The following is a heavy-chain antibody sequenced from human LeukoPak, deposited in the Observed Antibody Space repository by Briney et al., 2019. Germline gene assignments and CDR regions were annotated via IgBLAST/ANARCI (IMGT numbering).Heavy chain of an antibody. CDR1: GGSFSGYC. Sequence: KPSETLSLTCAVYGGSFSGYCWSWIRQPPGKGLEWIREINHSGSTNYNPSLKSRVTISVDTSKNQFSLKLSSVTAADTAVYYCARATYCSSSSCPPSVRPYYFDYWGQGTLVTVSS. J-gene: IGHJ4*02. V-gene: IGHV4-34*01. CDR2: INHSGST. D-gene: IGHD2-2*01. CDR3: ARATYCSSSSCPPSVRPYYFDY.